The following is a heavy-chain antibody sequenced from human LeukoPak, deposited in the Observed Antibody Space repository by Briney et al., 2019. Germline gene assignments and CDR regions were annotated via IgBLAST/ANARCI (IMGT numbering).Heavy chain of an antibody. Sequence: ASVKVSCKAFGYTFDTSSISWVRQAPGQRLEWMGWISPNNGNTHYAQGVQGRVTMTEDTSTDTAYMELSSLRSDDTAVYFCAAGEVGQLFDYWGQGTLVTVSS. CDR2: ISPNNGNT. V-gene: IGHV1-18*01. CDR1: GYTFDTSS. CDR3: AAGEVGQLFDY. J-gene: IGHJ4*02. D-gene: IGHD5-24*01.